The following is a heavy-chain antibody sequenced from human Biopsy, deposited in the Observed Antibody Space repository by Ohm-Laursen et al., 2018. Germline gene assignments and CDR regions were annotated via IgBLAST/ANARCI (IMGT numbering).Heavy chain of an antibody. CDR1: SYTFTDYN. Sequence: GSSVKVSCKASSYTFTDYNIHWMRQAPGQGLEWLGYINCKAGATNYAQKFQGTVTMTRDTSISTAYLALGSLRSADTAIYYCARDPLNGHKHFDYWGQGSPVTVSS. J-gene: IGHJ4*02. D-gene: IGHD2-8*01. CDR2: INCKAGAT. CDR3: ARDPLNGHKHFDY. V-gene: IGHV1-2*02.